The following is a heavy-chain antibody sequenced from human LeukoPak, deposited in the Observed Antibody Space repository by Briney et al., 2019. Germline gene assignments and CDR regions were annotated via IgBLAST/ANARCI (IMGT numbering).Heavy chain of an antibody. CDR1: GYTLTELS. D-gene: IGHD3-10*01. CDR3: ATEGPITMVRGVLSL. CDR2: FDPEDGET. V-gene: IGHV1-24*01. J-gene: IGHJ4*02. Sequence: ASVKVSCKVSGYTLTELSMHWVRQAPGKGLEWMGGFDPEDGETIYAQKFQGRVTMTEDTSTDTAYMGLSSLRSEDTAVYYCATEGPITMVRGVLSLWGQGTLVTVSS.